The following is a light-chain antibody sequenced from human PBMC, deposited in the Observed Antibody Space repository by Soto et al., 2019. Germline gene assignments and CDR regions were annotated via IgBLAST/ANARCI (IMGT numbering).Light chain of an antibody. V-gene: IGLV1-40*01. J-gene: IGLJ1*01. CDR2: GDN. Sequence: QSVLTQPPSVSGAPGQRVAISCTGSSSNIGAEYDVHWYQQLPGTAPKRLIYGDNNRPSGVPDRFSGSKSGTSASLAITGQQPEDEADYYCQSYDSSLTTFVFGTGTKVTVL. CDR3: QSYDSSLTTFV. CDR1: SSNIGAEYD.